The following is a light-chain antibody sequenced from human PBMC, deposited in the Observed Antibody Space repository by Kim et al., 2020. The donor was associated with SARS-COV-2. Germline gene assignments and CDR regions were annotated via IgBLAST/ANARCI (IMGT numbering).Light chain of an antibody. Sequence: TPGERATRSRRTSQNVGRNYIAWYQQKPGQTPRLVIYDASSRATGITDRVSGSGSGTDFTLSISGLEAEDFAVYYCNQYATSPIAFGQGTRLEIK. CDR2: DAS. V-gene: IGKV3-20*01. J-gene: IGKJ5*01. CDR1: QNVGRNY. CDR3: NQYATSPIA.